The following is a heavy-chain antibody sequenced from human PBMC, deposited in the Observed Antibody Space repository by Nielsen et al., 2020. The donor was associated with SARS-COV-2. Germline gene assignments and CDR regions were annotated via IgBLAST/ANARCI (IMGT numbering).Heavy chain of an antibody. V-gene: IGHV3-33*08. CDR3: ARGGDGHFDY. CDR1: GFTVSSNY. J-gene: IGHJ4*02. Sequence: GESLKISCAASGFTVSSNYMSWVRQAPGKGLEWVAVIWYDGSNKYYADSVKGRFTISRDNSKNTLYLQMNSLRAEDTAVYYCARGGDGHFDYWGQGTLVTVSS. CDR2: IWYDGSNK. D-gene: IGHD5-24*01.